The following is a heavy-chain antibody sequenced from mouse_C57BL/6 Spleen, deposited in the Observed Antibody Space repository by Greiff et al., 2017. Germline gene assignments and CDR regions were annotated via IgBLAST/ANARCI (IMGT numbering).Heavy chain of an antibody. Sequence: QVQLQQPGAELVKPGASVKMSCKASGYTFTSYWITWVKQRPGQGLEWIGDIYPGSGSTNYNEKFKSKATQTVDTSSSTAYMQLSSLTSEDSAVYYCAREGLYYDYGGDYWYFDVWGTGTTVTVSS. CDR3: AREGLYYDYGGDYWYFDV. V-gene: IGHV1-55*01. CDR1: GYTFTSYW. D-gene: IGHD2-4*01. J-gene: IGHJ1*03. CDR2: IYPGSGST.